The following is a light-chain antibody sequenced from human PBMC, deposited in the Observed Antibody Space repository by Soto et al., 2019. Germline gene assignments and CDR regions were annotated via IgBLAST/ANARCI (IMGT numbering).Light chain of an antibody. CDR2: WAS. Sequence: DIVMTQSPDSLAVSLGGRATINCKSSQTILYSSNNKNYLAWYQQKPGQPPRLLIYWASTRESGVPDRFSGSGSGTEFTLTISSLQAEDVAVYYCQQYYSSPYTFGQGTKLEI. V-gene: IGKV4-1*01. CDR1: QTILYSSNNKNY. J-gene: IGKJ2*01. CDR3: QQYYSSPYT.